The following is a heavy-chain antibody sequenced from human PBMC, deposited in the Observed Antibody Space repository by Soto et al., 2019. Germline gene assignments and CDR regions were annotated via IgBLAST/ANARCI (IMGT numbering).Heavy chain of an antibody. D-gene: IGHD5-12*01. J-gene: IGHJ6*03. CDR1: GGSISSYY. Sequence: PSETLSLTCTVSGGSISSYYWSWIRQPPGKGLEWIGYIYYSGSTNYNPSLKSRVTISVDTSKNQFSLKLSSVTAADTAVYYCASTPIYSGYFPHYYYYMDVWGKGTTVTVSS. CDR2: IYYSGST. CDR3: ASTPIYSGYFPHYYYYMDV. V-gene: IGHV4-59*01.